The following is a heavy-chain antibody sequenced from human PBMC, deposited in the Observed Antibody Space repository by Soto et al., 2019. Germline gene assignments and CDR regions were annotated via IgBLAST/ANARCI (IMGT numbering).Heavy chain of an antibody. D-gene: IGHD3-9*01. CDR2: IYFRGNT. J-gene: IGHJ4*02. Sequence: QLQLQESGPGLVKPSETLSLTCSVSGDSINSDKYYWGWIRQPPGKGLEWIGGIYFRGNTYYNPYLQTQVTISLDKSKSQFSLKLNSVTAADSAVYFCARLEGLATISYYFDFWGQGALVTVSS. V-gene: IGHV4-39*01. CDR1: GDSINSDKYY. CDR3: ARLEGLATISYYFDF.